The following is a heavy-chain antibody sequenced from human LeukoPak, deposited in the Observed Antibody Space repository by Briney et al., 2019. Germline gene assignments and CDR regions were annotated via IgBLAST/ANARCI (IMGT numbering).Heavy chain of an antibody. V-gene: IGHV4-59*08. CDR2: IYYSGST. D-gene: IGHD2-15*01. Sequence: PSETLSLTCTVSGGSISSYYWSWIRQPPGKGLEWIGYIYYSGSTNYNPSLKSRVTISVDTSKNQFSLKLSSVTAADTAVYYCARRSSCSGGSCSLGLDYWGQGTLVTVSS. CDR3: ARRSSCSGGSCSLGLDY. J-gene: IGHJ4*02. CDR1: GGSISSYY.